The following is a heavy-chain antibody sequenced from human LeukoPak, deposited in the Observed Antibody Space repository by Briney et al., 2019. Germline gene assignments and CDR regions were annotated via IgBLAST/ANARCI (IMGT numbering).Heavy chain of an antibody. J-gene: IGHJ3*01. D-gene: IGHD3-22*01. CDR2: FYFTGST. CDR1: GASITNHY. Sequence: PSETLSLTCTVSGASITNHYWNWIRQSPGKGLDYVGYFYFTGSTNYTSSVSSRVTILVDTSKNQFSLRLSSVTTADTALYYCARGRSGHYTSMGGFAFDLWGQGTIVTVSS. V-gene: IGHV4-59*03. CDR3: ARGRSGHYTSMGGFAFDL.